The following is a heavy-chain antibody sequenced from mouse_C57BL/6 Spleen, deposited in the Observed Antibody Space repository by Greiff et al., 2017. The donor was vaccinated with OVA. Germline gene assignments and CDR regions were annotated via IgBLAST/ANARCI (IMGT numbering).Heavy chain of an antibody. D-gene: IGHD1-1*01. Sequence: VKVVESGAELVRPGASVTLSCKASGYTFTDYEMHWVKQTPVHGLEWIGAIDPETGGTAYNQKFKGKAILTADKSSSTAYMELRSLTSEDSAVYYCTRVVITTVVADFDYWGQGTTLTVSS. V-gene: IGHV1-15*01. CDR3: TRVVITTVVADFDY. J-gene: IGHJ2*01. CDR1: GYTFTDYE. CDR2: IDPETGGT.